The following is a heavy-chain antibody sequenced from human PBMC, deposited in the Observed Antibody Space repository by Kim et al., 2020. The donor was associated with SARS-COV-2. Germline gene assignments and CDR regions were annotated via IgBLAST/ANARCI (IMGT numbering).Heavy chain of an antibody. CDR1: GFIFRDYY. V-gene: IGHV3-11*06. Sequence: GGSLRLSCAASGFIFRDYYMAWIRQPPGQGLEWVAWISSSGSSTDYIDSVKGRFTVSRDNANSSLHLQLNSLRVGDSAIYYCARPGEGAFDIWGQGTLVTVSS. J-gene: IGHJ3*02. CDR3: ARPGEGAFDI. CDR2: ISSSGSST. D-gene: IGHD4-17*01.